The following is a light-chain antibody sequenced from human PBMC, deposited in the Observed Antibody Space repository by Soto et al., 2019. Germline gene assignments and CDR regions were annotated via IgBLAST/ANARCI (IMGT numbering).Light chain of an antibody. V-gene: IGKV1-39*01. CDR2: GAI. CDR1: QNISRY. J-gene: IGKJ1*01. CDR3: QHSYNSPRT. Sequence: DIQMTQSPSSLSASVGDRVTMTCRASQNISRYFNWYHQKPGKAPNLLIYGAISLHSGVPSRFSGSGSGTDFTLTITDLQPEDFATYYCQHSYNSPRTFGHGTKVEIK.